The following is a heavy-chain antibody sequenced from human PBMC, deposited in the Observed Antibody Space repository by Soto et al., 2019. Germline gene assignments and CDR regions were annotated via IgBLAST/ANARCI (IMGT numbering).Heavy chain of an antibody. J-gene: IGHJ4*02. CDR2: ISGSGGST. CDR3: AKDQGSGRRRYYYDSSALDY. D-gene: IGHD3-22*01. Sequence: LSCAASGFTFSSYAMSWVRQAPGKGLEWVSAISGSGGSTYYADSVKGRFTISRDNSKNTLYLQMNSLRAEDTAVYYCAKDQGSGRRRYYYDSSALDYWRQGTLVTVSS. V-gene: IGHV3-23*01. CDR1: GFTFSSYA.